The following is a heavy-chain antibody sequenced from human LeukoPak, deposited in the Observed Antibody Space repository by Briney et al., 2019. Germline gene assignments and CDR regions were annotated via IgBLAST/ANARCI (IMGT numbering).Heavy chain of an antibody. J-gene: IGHJ5*02. Sequence: ASVKVSCKASGGTFSSYAISWVRQAPGQGLEWMGIINPSGGSTSYAQKFQGRVTMTRDMSTSTAYMELRSLRSDDTAVYYCARVVINSYDFWSGYLPVNWFDPWGQGALVTVSS. CDR1: GGTFSSYA. CDR2: INPSGGST. CDR3: ARVVINSYDFWSGYLPVNWFDP. D-gene: IGHD3-3*01. V-gene: IGHV1-46*01.